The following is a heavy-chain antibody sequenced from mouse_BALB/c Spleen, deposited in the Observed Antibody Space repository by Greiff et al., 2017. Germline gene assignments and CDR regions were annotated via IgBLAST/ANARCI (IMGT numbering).Heavy chain of an antibody. Sequence: QVQLQQSGAELVRPGVSVKISCKGSGYTFTDYAMHWVKQSHAKSLEWIGVISTYYGDASYNQKFKGKATMTVDKSSSTAYMELARLTSEDSAIYYCAKGEITTVSHAMDYWGQGTSVTVSS. CDR2: ISTYYGDA. D-gene: IGHD1-1*01. V-gene: IGHV1S137*01. CDR1: GYTFTDYA. J-gene: IGHJ4*01. CDR3: AKGEITTVSHAMDY.